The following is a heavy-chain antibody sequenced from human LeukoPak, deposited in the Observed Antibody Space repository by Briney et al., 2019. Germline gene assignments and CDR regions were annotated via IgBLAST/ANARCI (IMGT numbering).Heavy chain of an antibody. CDR3: ARRTADGYNLDY. CDR1: GYTFTGYY. D-gene: IGHD5-24*01. Sequence: ASLKVSCKASGYTFTGYYMHWVRQAPGQGLEWMGWINPNSGGTNYVQKLQDRVTMTRDTSISTAYMELSRLGSDDTAVYYCARRTADGYNLDYWGQGTLVTVSS. J-gene: IGHJ4*02. CDR2: INPNSGGT. V-gene: IGHV1-2*02.